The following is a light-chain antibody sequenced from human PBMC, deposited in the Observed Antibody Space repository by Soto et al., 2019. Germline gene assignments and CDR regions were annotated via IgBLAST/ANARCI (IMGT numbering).Light chain of an antibody. CDR1: SSNIGSYT. J-gene: IGLJ2*01. V-gene: IGLV1-44*01. Sequence: QSVLTQPTSATGTAGQRVTISCSGSSSNIGSYTVNWYQQLPGAAPKLLIYINDQRPSGVPDRFSGSKSGTSASLAISGLQSEDEADYYCAAWDDSLTGVVFGGGTKLTVL. CDR2: IND. CDR3: AAWDDSLTGVV.